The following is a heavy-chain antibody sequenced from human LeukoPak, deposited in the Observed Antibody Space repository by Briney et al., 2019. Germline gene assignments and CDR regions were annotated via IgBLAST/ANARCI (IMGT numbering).Heavy chain of an antibody. Sequence: GGSLRLSCAASGFSFSSYWMTWVRQAPGKGLEWVANIKEDGSDKYYVDSVKGRFTISRDNAKNSLYLQMKSLRAEDTAVYYCTKYGDDDTPGLNWGQGTLVTVPS. J-gene: IGHJ4*02. D-gene: IGHD4-17*01. V-gene: IGHV3-7*02. CDR2: IKEDGSDK. CDR1: GFSFSSYW. CDR3: TKYGDDDTPGLN.